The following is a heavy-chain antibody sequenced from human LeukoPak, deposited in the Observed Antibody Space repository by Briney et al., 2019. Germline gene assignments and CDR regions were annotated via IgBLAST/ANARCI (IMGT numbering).Heavy chain of an antibody. V-gene: IGHV1-18*01. CDR3: ARTTGTRISGSYGY. CDR2: ISAYNGNT. D-gene: IGHD1-26*01. J-gene: IGHJ4*02. Sequence: ASVKVSCKASGYTFTSYGISWVRQAPGQGLEWMGWISAYNGNTNYAQKLQGRVTMTTDTSTSTAYMELRSLRSDDTAVYYCARTTGTRISGSYGYWGQGNLVTVSS. CDR1: GYTFTSYG.